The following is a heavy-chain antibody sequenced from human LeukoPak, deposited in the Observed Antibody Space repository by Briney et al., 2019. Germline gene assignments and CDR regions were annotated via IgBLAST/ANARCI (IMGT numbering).Heavy chain of an antibody. Sequence: GALRLSCAASGFTYSSYAMSWVRQAPGKGLEWVSAISGSGGSTYYADSVKGRFTISRDNSKNTLYLQMNSLRAEDTAVYYCAKASSPMIVVVTQDYWGQGTLVTVSS. CDR2: ISGSGGST. CDR3: AKASSPMIVVVTQDY. J-gene: IGHJ4*02. CDR1: GFTYSSYA. D-gene: IGHD3-22*01. V-gene: IGHV3-23*01.